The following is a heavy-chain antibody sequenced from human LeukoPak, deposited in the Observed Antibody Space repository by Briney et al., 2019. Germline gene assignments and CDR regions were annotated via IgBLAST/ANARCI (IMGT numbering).Heavy chain of an antibody. CDR2: INHSGST. D-gene: IGHD2-15*01. J-gene: IGHJ4*02. V-gene: IGHV4-34*01. Sequence: PSETLSLTCAVYGGSFSGYYWSWIRQPLGKGLEWIGEINHSGSTNYNPSLKSRVTISVDTSKNQFSLKLSSVTAADTAVYYCARVYCSGGSCYYFDYWGQGTLVTVSS. CDR1: GGSFSGYY. CDR3: ARVYCSGGSCYYFDY.